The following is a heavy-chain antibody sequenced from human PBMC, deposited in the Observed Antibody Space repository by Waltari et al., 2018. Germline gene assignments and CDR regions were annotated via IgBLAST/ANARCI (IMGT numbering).Heavy chain of an antibody. V-gene: IGHV3-21*02. CDR3: ARGAGGSGTPNWFDP. CDR1: EFTLSSYT. J-gene: IGHJ5*02. CDR2: ITPSGRSI. D-gene: IGHD3-10*01. Sequence: EVQLVESGGGLVKPGGSLRLSCAVSEFTLSSYTWSWVRQGPGKGLGWVSSITPSGRSIYYADSVRGRFTLSRDNAKKSLFLQMTSLRPDDTAVYYWARGAGGSGTPNWFDPWGQGTLVTVSS.